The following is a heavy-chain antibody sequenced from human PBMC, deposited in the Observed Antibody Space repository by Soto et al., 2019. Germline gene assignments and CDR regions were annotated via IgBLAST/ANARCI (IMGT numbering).Heavy chain of an antibody. CDR2: ISAYNGNT. Sequence: GASVKVSCKASGYTFTSYGISWVRQAPGQGLEWMGWISAYNGNTNYAQKLQGRVTMTTDTSTSTAYMELRSLRSDDTAVYYCARDVSPDDFWSGYYDYYFDYWGQGPLVTVS. CDR3: ARDVSPDDFWSGYYDYYFDY. D-gene: IGHD3-3*01. V-gene: IGHV1-18*01. CDR1: GYTFTSYG. J-gene: IGHJ4*02.